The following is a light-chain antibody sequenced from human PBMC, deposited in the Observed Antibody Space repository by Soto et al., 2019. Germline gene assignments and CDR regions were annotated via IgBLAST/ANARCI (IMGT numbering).Light chain of an antibody. V-gene: IGLV2-14*01. CDR1: SSDVGGYNY. CDR3: SSYTSSSTRV. CDR2: EVS. Sequence: QSALTQPASVSGSPGQSITISCTGTSSDVGGYNYVSWYQQHPGKAPKRMIYEVSNRPSGVSNRFSGSKSGNTASLTISGLQAEYDADYYCSSYTSSSTRVFGGGTKLTVL. J-gene: IGLJ3*02.